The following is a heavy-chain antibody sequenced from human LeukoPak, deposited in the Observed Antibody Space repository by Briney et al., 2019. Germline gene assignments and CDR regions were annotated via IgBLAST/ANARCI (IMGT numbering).Heavy chain of an antibody. D-gene: IGHD6-19*01. V-gene: IGHV3-23*01. J-gene: IGHJ4*02. Sequence: GGSLRLSCAASGFTFGSYGMSWVRQAPGKGLEWVSAIETGGASTYYADSVKGRFTISRDNARNTLFLQMNSLRVEDTAVYYCAKDETHSSGWAPFDSWGQGTLVIVSS. CDR1: GFTFGSYG. CDR2: IETGGAST. CDR3: AKDETHSSGWAPFDS.